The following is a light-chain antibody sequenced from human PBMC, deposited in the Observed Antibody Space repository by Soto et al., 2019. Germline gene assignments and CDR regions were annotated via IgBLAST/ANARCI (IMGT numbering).Light chain of an antibody. V-gene: IGKV1-39*02. J-gene: IGKJ1*01. Sequence: DIQVTQSPSSLSASVGDTVTITCRTSQSISGKLSWYQQIPGKAPKLLIYAASRLQSGVPSRFSASGSGTEFTLTISSLQAEDVAIYYCQEYFTPPWTFGQGTKVEVK. CDR2: AAS. CDR1: QSISGK. CDR3: QEYFTPPWT.